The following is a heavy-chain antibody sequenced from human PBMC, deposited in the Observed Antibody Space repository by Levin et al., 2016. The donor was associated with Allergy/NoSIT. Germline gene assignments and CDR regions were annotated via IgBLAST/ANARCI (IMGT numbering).Heavy chain of an antibody. J-gene: IGHJ6*03. CDR3: ASFSVATTNYYYYYMDV. V-gene: IGHV3-7*01. CDR2: IKQDGSEK. Sequence: VRQAPGKGLEWVANIKQDGSEKYYVDSVKGRFTISRDNAKNSLYLQMNSLRAEDTAVYYCASFSVATTNYYYYYMDVWGKGTTVTVSS. D-gene: IGHD5-12*01.